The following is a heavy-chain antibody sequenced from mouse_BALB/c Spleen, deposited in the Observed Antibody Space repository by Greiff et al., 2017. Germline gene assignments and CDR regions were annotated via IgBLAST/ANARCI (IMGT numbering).Heavy chain of an antibody. J-gene: IGHJ2*01. Sequence: QVQLQQSGAELAKPGASVKMSCKASGYTFTSYWMHWVKQRPGQGLEWIGYINPSTGYTEYNQKFKDKATLTADKSSSTAYMQLSSLTSEDSAVYYCARDSSVPYWGQGTTLTVSS. CDR2: INPSTGYT. V-gene: IGHV1-7*01. D-gene: IGHD3-2*01. CDR1: GYTFTSYW. CDR3: ARDSSVPY.